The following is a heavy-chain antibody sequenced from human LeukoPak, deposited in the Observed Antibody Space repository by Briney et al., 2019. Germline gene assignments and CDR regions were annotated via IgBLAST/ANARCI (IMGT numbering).Heavy chain of an antibody. CDR3: ARDVNGDAFDI. Sequence: PGGSLRLSCAASGFXFSSYSINWVRQAPGKGLEWVSSISSSSSYIYYADSVKGRFTISRDNAKNSLYLQMNSLRAEDTAVYYCARDVNGDAFDIWGQGTMVTVSS. V-gene: IGHV3-21*01. CDR1: GFXFSSYS. J-gene: IGHJ3*02. CDR2: ISSSSSYI.